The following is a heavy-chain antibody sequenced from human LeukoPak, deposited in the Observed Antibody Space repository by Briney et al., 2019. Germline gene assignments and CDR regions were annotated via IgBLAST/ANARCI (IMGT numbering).Heavy chain of an antibody. CDR1: GQSTTTYR. D-gene: IGHD2-2*01. V-gene: IGHV4-4*07. CDR3: ARGYRSTTHCHFDS. J-gene: IGHJ5*01. CDR2: IDEDGST. Sequence: PSETLSLTCSVSGQSTTTYRWSWIRQSAAKGLEWMGRIDEDGSTTYSPSLRRRVTVSADTPKNQVSLKLKFVTAADTAVYFCARGYRSTTHCHFDSWGRGTLVTVSS.